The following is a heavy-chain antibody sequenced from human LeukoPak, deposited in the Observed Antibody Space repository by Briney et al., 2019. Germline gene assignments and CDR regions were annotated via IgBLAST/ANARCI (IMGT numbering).Heavy chain of an antibody. D-gene: IGHD3-3*01. Sequence: SETLSLTCAVYGGSFSGYYWSWIRQPPGKGLEWIGEINHSGSTNYNPSLKSRVTISVDTSKNQFSLKLSSVTAADTAVYYCARLGRGAGPPPLRFLEWSQGTLVTVSS. V-gene: IGHV4-34*01. CDR1: GGSFSGYY. J-gene: IGHJ4*02. CDR2: INHSGST. CDR3: ARLGRGAGPPPLRFLE.